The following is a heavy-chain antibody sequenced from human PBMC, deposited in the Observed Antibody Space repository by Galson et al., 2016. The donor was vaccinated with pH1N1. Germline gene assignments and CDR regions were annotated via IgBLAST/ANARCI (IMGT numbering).Heavy chain of an antibody. CDR3: ATNSIDYYYYYMDV. J-gene: IGHJ6*03. CDR1: GYTFTDYY. CDR2: MSTNSDDT. D-gene: IGHD4-23*01. V-gene: IGHV1-2*02. Sequence: SVKVSCKASGYTFTDYYLHWVRQAPGQGLEWMGWMSTNSDDTNSAQNFQGRVTMTEDTSTDTAYMELSSLRYEDTAVYYRATNSIDYYYYYMDVWGKGTTVTVSS.